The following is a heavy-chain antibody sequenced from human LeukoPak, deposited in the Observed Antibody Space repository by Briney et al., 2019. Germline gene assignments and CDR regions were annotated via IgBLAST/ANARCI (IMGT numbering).Heavy chain of an antibody. V-gene: IGHV1-2*06. Sequence: ASVKVSCKASGNTFTGYYMHWVRQAPGQGLEWMGRINPNSGGTNYAQKFQGRVTMTRDTSISTAYMELSRLRSDDTAVYYCARVEVPAAMVSNHYYYYYMDVWGKGTTVTVSS. CDR1: GNTFTGYY. D-gene: IGHD2-2*01. J-gene: IGHJ6*03. CDR2: INPNSGGT. CDR3: ARVEVPAAMVSNHYYYYYMDV.